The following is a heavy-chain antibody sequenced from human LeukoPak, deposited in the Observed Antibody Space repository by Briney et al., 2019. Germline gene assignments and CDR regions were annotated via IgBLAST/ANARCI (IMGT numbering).Heavy chain of an antibody. V-gene: IGHV3-21*01. J-gene: IGHJ5*02. CDR2: ISSSSSYI. D-gene: IGHD3-10*01. CDR1: GFTFSSYS. CDR3: ARDRWPYYYGSGSSNWFDP. Sequence: GGSLRLSCAASGFTFSSYSMNWVRQAPGKGLEWVSSISSSSSYIYYADSVKGRFTISRDNAKNSLYLQMNSLRAEDTAVYYCARDRWPYYYGSGSSNWFDPWGQGTLVTVSS.